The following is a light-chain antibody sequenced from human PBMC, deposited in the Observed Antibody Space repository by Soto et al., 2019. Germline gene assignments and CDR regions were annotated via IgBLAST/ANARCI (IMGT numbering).Light chain of an antibody. Sequence: EIVLTQSPGTLSLSPGERATLSCRASQSVSSSYLAWYQQKPGQTPSLLIYGASSRATGIPDRFSGSGSGTDFTLTISRLEPEDFAVYYCQQFGVSPPYTFGQGTKLEIK. V-gene: IGKV3-20*01. J-gene: IGKJ2*01. CDR2: GAS. CDR1: QSVSSSY. CDR3: QQFGVSPPYT.